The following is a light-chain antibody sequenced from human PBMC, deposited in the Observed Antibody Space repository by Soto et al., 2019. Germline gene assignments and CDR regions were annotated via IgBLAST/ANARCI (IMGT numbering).Light chain of an antibody. CDR3: QQRGGWPPLT. V-gene: IGKV3-11*01. CDR2: DAS. CDR1: QSVSSY. J-gene: IGKJ4*02. Sequence: EIVLTQSPATLSLSPGERATLSCRASQSVSSYLAWYQQKPGQAPRLLIYDASNRATGIPARFSGSGSGTDFTLTISSLEPEDFAGYYCQQRGGWPPLTFGGGTKVEIK.